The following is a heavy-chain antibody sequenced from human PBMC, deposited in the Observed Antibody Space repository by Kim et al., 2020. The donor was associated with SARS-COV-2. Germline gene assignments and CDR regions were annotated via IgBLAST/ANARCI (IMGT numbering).Heavy chain of an antibody. J-gene: IGHJ6*02. CDR2: IYYSGST. CDR3: AGDMDV. CDR1: GGSISTYY. V-gene: IGHV4-59*01. Sequence: SETLSLTCTVSGGSISTYYWSWIRQPPGKGLEWIGYIYYSGSTKYNPSLKSRVTISIDTSKNQFSLKLTSVTAADTAVYYCAGDMDVWGQGTTVTVSS.